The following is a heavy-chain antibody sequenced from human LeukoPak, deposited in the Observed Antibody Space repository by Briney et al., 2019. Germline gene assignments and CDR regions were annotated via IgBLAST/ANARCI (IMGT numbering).Heavy chain of an antibody. J-gene: IGHJ4*02. D-gene: IGHD3-22*01. Sequence: MPSETLSLTCTVSGGSISSSSYYWGWIRQPPGKGLEWIGSIYYSGSTYYNPSLKSRVTISVDTSKNQFSLKLSSVTAADTAVYYCARGNYYDSCGYLYYFDYWGQGTLVTVSS. CDR3: ARGNYYDSCGYLYYFDY. V-gene: IGHV4-39*01. CDR1: GGSISSSSYY. CDR2: IYYSGST.